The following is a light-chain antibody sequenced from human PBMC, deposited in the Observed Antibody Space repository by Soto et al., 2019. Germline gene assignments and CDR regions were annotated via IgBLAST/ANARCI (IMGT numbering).Light chain of an antibody. CDR1: NIGSGA. CDR3: QVWDSSRGHV. J-gene: IGLJ1*01. CDR2: GDS. Sequence: SYELAQTHSVSVATSQMARITCGENNIGSGAGHWYQQKPGQDPVLVLYGDSNRPSGIPERFSGSNPGNTATLNISRIEAGDEADYDCQVWDSSRGHVFGTGTKVTVL. V-gene: IGLV3-12*02.